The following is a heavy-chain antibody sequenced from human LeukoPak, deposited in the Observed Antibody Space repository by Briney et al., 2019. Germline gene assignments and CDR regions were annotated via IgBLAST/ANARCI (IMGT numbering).Heavy chain of an antibody. J-gene: IGHJ6*02. CDR1: GYTFTSYG. Sequence: ASVKVSCTASGYTFTSYGISWVRQAPGQGLEWMGWISAYNGNTNYAQKLQGRVTMTTDTSTSTAYMELRSLRSDDTAVYYCARDLFAGATHYYYGMDVWGQGTTVTVSS. D-gene: IGHD1-26*01. V-gene: IGHV1-18*01. CDR2: ISAYNGNT. CDR3: ARDLFAGATHYYYGMDV.